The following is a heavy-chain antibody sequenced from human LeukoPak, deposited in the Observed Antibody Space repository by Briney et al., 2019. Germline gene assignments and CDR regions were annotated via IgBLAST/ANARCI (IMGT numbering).Heavy chain of an antibody. CDR3: ARELTGRGSLDY. CDR2: MNPNSGNT. D-gene: IGHD1-14*01. Sequence: ASVKVSCKASGYTFTSYDINWVRQATGQGLEWMGWMNPNSGNTGYAQKFQGRVTMTRNTSISTAYMELSSLRSEDTAVYCCARELTGRGSLDYWGQGTLVTVSS. J-gene: IGHJ4*02. V-gene: IGHV1-8*01. CDR1: GYTFTSYD.